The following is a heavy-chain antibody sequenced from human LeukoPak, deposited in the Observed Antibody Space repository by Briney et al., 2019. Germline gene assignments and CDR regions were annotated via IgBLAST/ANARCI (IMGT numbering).Heavy chain of an antibody. Sequence: GSLRLSCAASGFTFSSYSMNWVCQAPGKGLEWVSSISSSSSYIYYADSVKGRFTISRDNAKNSLYLQMNSLRAEDTAVYYCARDLPVEYSSPQYFDYWGQGTLVTVSS. CDR2: ISSSSSYI. D-gene: IGHD6-6*01. J-gene: IGHJ4*02. V-gene: IGHV3-21*01. CDR3: ARDLPVEYSSPQYFDY. CDR1: GFTFSSYS.